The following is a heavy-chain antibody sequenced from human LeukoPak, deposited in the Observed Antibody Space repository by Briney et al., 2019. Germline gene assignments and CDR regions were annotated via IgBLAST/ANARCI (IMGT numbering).Heavy chain of an antibody. CDR3: ASALYYHDSGGYYPNEYFQH. CDR1: GGSISSYY. CDR2: IYTSGST. J-gene: IGHJ1*01. Sequence: SETLSLTCTVSGGSISSYYWSWIRQPAGKGLEWIGRIYTSGSTNYNPSLKSRVTMSVDTSKNQFSLKLSSVTAADTAVYYCASALYYHDSGGYYPNEYFQHWGQGTLVTVSS. V-gene: IGHV4-4*07. D-gene: IGHD3-22*01.